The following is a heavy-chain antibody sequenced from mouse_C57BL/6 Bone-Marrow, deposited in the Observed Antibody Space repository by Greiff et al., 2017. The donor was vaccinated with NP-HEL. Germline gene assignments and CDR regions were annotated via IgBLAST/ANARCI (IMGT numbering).Heavy chain of an antibody. CDR1: GYTFTSYW. V-gene: IGHV1-64*01. J-gene: IGHJ2*01. D-gene: IGHD1-1*01. Sequence: QVQLKQSGAELVKPGASVKLSCKASGYTFTSYWMHWVKQRPGQGLEWIGMIHPNSGSTNYNEKFKSKATLTVDKSSSTAYMQLSSLTSEDSAVYYCARRGFITTVVDYWGQGTTLTVSS. CDR2: IHPNSGST. CDR3: ARRGFITTVVDY.